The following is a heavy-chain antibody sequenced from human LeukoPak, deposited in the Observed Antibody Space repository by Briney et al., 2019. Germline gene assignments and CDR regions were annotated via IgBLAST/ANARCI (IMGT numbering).Heavy chain of an antibody. J-gene: IGHJ4*02. CDR1: GGSFSGYY. CDR3: ARGRRPRPYYDSSGYYFDY. D-gene: IGHD3-22*01. CDR2: INHSGST. V-gene: IGHV4-34*01. Sequence: LETLSLTCAVYGGSFSGYYWSWIRQPPGKGLEWIGEINHSGSTNYNPSLKSRVTISVDTSKNQFSLKLSSVTAADTAVYYCARGRRPRPYYDSSGYYFDYWGQGTLATVSS.